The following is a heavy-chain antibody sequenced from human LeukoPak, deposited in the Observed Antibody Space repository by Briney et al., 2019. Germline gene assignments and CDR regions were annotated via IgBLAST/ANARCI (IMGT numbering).Heavy chain of an antibody. J-gene: IGHJ4*02. D-gene: IGHD3-10*01. CDR3: ARVLDYYGSGSYPYFDY. CDR2: IYSGGST. V-gene: IGHV3-66*01. CDR1: GFTVSSNY. Sequence: GGSLRLSCAASGFTVSSNYMSWVRQAPGKGLEWVSVIYSGGSTYYADSVKGRFTISRDNSKNTLYLQMNSLRAEDTAVYYCARVLDYYGSGSYPYFDYWGQGTLVTVSS.